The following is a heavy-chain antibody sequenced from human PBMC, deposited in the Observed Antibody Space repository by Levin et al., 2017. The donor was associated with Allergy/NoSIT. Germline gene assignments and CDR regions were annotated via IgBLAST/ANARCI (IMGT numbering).Heavy chain of an antibody. D-gene: IGHD3-10*01. CDR1: GFTFSSYA. V-gene: IGHV3-23*01. Sequence: GGSLSLSCAASGFTFSSYALSWVRQAPGKGLEWVSGIVDSGASTYYADSVKGRFTISRDNSKNTLYLQMNSLRAEDTAMYYCTKDDLFARGATYRYSGFDSWGQGTLVTVSS. J-gene: IGHJ4*02. CDR3: TKDDLFARGATYRYSGFDS. CDR2: IVDSGAST.